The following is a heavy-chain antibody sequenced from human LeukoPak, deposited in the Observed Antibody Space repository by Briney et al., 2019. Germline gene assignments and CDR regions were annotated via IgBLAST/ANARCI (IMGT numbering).Heavy chain of an antibody. V-gene: IGHV4-61*02. J-gene: IGHJ5*02. CDR3: ARGHLYMVRGLIMSHKWFDP. Sequence: SETLSLTCTVSGGSISSGSYYWSWIRQPAGKGLEWIGRIYTSGSTNYNPSLKRRVTISVDTSKNQFSLKLSSVTAADTAVYYCARGHLYMVRGLIMSHKWFDPWGQGTLVTVSS. D-gene: IGHD3-10*01. CDR2: IYTSGST. CDR1: GGSISSGSYY.